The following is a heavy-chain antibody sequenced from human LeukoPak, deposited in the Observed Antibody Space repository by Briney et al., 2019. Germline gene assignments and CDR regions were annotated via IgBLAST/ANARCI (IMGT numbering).Heavy chain of an antibody. CDR1: GYTLTSYG. CDR3: ARVVDSSGSKPDY. CDR2: ISAYNGNT. D-gene: IGHD3-22*01. V-gene: IGHV1-18*01. Sequence: ASPKVSSKASGYTLTSYGISSGRQPPGQGVEWRGWISAYNGNTNYAQKLQGRVTMTTDTSTSTAYMELRSLRADDTAVYYCARVVDSSGSKPDYWGQGTLVTVSS. J-gene: IGHJ4*02.